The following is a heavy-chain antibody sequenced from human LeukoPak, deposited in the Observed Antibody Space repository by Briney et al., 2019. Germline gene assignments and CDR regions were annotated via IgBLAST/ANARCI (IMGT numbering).Heavy chain of an antibody. CDR2: ISSSSSYI. Sequence: GGSLRLSCAASGFTFSSYSMNWVRQAPGKGLEWVSSISSSSSYIYYADSVKGRFTNSRDNAKNSLYLQMNSLRAEDTAVYYCARVPYGSGSYPFDYWGQGTLVTVSS. CDR1: GFTFSSYS. J-gene: IGHJ4*02. V-gene: IGHV3-21*01. D-gene: IGHD3-10*01. CDR3: ARVPYGSGSYPFDY.